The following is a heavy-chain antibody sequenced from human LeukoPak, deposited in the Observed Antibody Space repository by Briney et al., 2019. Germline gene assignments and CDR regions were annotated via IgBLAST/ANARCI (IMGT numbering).Heavy chain of an antibody. D-gene: IGHD1-26*01. CDR2: ISYDGSNK. CDR3: ACTRGYYYGMDV. Sequence: PGRSLRLSCAASGFTFSSYAMHWVRQAPGKGLEWVAVISYDGSNKYYADSVKGRFTISRDNSKNTLYLQMNSLRAEDTAVYYCACTRGYYYGMDVWGQGTTVTVSS. V-gene: IGHV3-30-3*01. J-gene: IGHJ6*02. CDR1: GFTFSSYA.